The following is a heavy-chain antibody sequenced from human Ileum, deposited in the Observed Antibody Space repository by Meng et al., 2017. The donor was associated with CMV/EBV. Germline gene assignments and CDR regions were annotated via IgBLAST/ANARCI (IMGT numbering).Heavy chain of an antibody. CDR2: SYWNDDK. D-gene: IGHD1-26*01. CDR3: AHRGAGDRSLD. Sequence: TLSWSSHTTTGVGGRWLRQPPGKALELLDLSYWNDDKRYSTSLKSRLTITKDTSKNQVVLTMTNMDPVDTATYYCAHRGAGDRSLDWGQGALVTVSS. CDR1: WSSHTTTGVG. V-gene: IGHV2-5*01. J-gene: IGHJ4*02.